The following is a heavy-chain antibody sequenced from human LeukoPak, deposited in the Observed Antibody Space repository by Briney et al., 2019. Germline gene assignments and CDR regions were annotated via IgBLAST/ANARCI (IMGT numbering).Heavy chain of an antibody. CDR3: ARDPRYYDSSGYSDY. CDR1: GFTFSSYS. Sequence: GGSLRLSCAASGFTFSSYSMNWVRQAPGKGLEWVSYISSSSSTIYYADSVKGRFTISRDNAKNSLYLQMNSLRAEDTAVYYCARDPRYYDSSGYSDYWGQGTLVTVSS. CDR2: ISSSSSTI. D-gene: IGHD3-22*01. J-gene: IGHJ4*02. V-gene: IGHV3-48*01.